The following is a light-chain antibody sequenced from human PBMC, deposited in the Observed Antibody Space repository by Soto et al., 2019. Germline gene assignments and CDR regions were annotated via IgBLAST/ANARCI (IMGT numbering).Light chain of an antibody. Sequence: EIQMTQSPSTLSGSVGDRVTITCRASQTISSWLAWYQQKPGKAPKLLIYKASTLKSGVPSRFSGSGSGTELTLTFTILQADDFATYYCQHYNSYSEAFGQGTKVEF. CDR3: QHYNSYSEA. CDR1: QTISSW. J-gene: IGKJ1*01. V-gene: IGKV1-5*03. CDR2: KAS.